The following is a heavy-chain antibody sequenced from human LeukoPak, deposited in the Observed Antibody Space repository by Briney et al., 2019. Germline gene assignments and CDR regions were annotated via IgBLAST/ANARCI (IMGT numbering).Heavy chain of an antibody. D-gene: IGHD2-2*01. V-gene: IGHV1-2*06. Sequence: ASVKVSCKASGYTFTGYHMHWVRQAPGQGLEWMGRINPNSGDTNYAQKFQGRVTMTRDTSISTAYMELSRLRSDDTAVYYCARDYCSSTSCLFDYWGQGTLVTVSS. CDR1: GYTFTGYH. CDR3: ARDYCSSTSCLFDY. CDR2: INPNSGDT. J-gene: IGHJ4*02.